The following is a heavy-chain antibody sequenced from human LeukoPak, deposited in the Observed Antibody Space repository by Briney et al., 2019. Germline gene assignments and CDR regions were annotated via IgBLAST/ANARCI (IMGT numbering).Heavy chain of an antibody. CDR1: GFTFSSYW. D-gene: IGHD2-21*02. CDR2: IKQDGTQK. Sequence: GGSLRLSCAASGFTFSSYWMSWVRQAPGRGLEWVADIKQDGTQKYYVDSVEGRITISRDNVKNSLYLQMNSLRVEDTAVYYCASDCGSDCSQAFDIWGQGTMVTVSS. J-gene: IGHJ3*02. V-gene: IGHV3-7*05. CDR3: ASDCGSDCSQAFDI.